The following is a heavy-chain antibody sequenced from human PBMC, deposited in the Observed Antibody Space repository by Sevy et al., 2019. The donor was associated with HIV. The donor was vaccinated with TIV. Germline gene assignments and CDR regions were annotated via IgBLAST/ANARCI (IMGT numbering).Heavy chain of an antibody. Sequence: GGSLRLSSAASGFTFSAYDMHWVRQAPGKGLEWVAIISSDGSYRYYADSVRGRFSMSKDNSKNTMYLQISALSIEDTAVYYCAKNRPPGGSYFSRHAMDVWGRGTTVTVSS. D-gene: IGHD3-16*01. CDR2: ISSDGSYR. V-gene: IGHV3-30*18. CDR1: GFTFSAYD. CDR3: AKNRPPGGSYFSRHAMDV. J-gene: IGHJ6*02.